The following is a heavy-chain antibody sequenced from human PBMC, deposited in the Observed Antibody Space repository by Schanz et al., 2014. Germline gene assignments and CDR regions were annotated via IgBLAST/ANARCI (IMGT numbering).Heavy chain of an antibody. J-gene: IGHJ4*02. CDR1: GLNFDYYG. CDR3: ARDQSPYTNSSDVRYFDY. Sequence: QVQLVESGGGVVQPGRSLRLSCATSGLNFDYYGMNWIRQAPGKGLEWVSHISGSSIHKNYADSVKGRFSISRDNGETSVYLQMNSLRAEDTAVYYCARDQSPYTNSSDVRYFDYWGQGSLVTVSS. V-gene: IGHV3-11*05. D-gene: IGHD6-6*01. CDR2: ISGSSIHK.